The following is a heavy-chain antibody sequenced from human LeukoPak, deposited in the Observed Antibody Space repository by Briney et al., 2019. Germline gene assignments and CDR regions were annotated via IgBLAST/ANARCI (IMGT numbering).Heavy chain of an antibody. CDR3: ARGGLTGIAVAGTGAFDI. CDR1: GGSISSYY. CDR2: IYTSGST. V-gene: IGHV4-4*07. Sequence: SETLSLTCTVSGGSISSYYWSWIRQSAGKELEWIGRIYTSGSTNYNPSLKSRVTMSVDTSKNQFSLKLSSVTAADTAVYYCARGGLTGIAVAGTGAFDIWGQGTMVTVSS. J-gene: IGHJ3*02. D-gene: IGHD6-19*01.